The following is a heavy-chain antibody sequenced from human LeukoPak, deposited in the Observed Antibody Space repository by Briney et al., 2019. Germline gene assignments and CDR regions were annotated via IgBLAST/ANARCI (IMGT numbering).Heavy chain of an antibody. CDR2: IKQDGSKK. Sequence: GSLRLSCAASGFTISNYWMNWVRQAPGKGLEWVANIKQDGSKKYYVDSVKGRFTISKDNAKNSLYLQMNSLRAEDTAVYYCARAGRGDAYEIGVFYFDYWGQGTLVPVSS. J-gene: IGHJ4*02. CDR1: GFTISNYW. V-gene: IGHV3-7*01. D-gene: IGHD5-24*01. CDR3: ARAGRGDAYEIGVFYFDY.